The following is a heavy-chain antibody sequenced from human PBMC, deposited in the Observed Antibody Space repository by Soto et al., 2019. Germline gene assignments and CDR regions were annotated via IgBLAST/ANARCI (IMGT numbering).Heavy chain of an antibody. Sequence: QVQLVQSGAELKKPGSSVKVSCEASGGSFTSYSFTWVRQAPGQGLEWMGRIIPIQGKANYALKFQDRVTINADRSTRTVYMELTSLRPEDTAVYFCAKSLLFVDHGYMDVWGKGTTVTVSS. D-gene: IGHD2-21*01. CDR2: IIPIQGKA. V-gene: IGHV1-69*02. CDR3: AKSLLFVDHGYMDV. CDR1: GGSFTSYS. J-gene: IGHJ6*03.